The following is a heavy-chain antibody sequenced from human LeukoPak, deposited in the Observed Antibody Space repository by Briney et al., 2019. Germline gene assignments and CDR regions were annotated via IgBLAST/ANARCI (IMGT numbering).Heavy chain of an antibody. CDR2: IYYSGST. V-gene: IGHV4-59*01. D-gene: IGHD3-10*01. CDR1: GGSISSYY. J-gene: IGHJ4*02. Sequence: SETLSLTCTVSGGSISSYYWNWIRQPPGKGLEWIGYIYYSGSTNYNPSLKSRVTISVDTSKNQFSLRLSSVTAADTAVYYCASSRFGELHYWGQGTLVTVSS. CDR3: ASSRFGELHY.